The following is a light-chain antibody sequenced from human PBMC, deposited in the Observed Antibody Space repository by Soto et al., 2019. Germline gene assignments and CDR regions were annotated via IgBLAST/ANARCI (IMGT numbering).Light chain of an antibody. V-gene: IGKV3-15*01. J-gene: IGKJ3*01. CDR1: QSVSSN. CDR2: GAS. Sequence: EIVLTQSPATLSVSPGERATLSCRASQSVSSNLAWYQLRPGQAPRLLIYGASTRATGISARFSGSGSGTEFTLTISSLQSEDFTVYYCQQYNKWPLFTFGPGTRVDFK. CDR3: QQYNKWPLFT.